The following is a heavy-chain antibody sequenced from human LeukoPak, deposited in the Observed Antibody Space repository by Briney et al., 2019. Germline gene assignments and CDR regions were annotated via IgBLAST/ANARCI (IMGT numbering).Heavy chain of an antibody. CDR3: ARVGNRGYFDY. J-gene: IGHJ4*02. CDR2: ISGSGSNI. D-gene: IGHD1-14*01. CDR1: EFTFSNFA. Sequence: GGSLRLSCAASEFTFSNFAMSWVRQAPGKGLEWVSYISGSGSNIYYADFVKGRFTISRDNAKDSLFLQMSSLRAEDTAVYHCARVGNRGYFDYWGQGTLVTVSS. V-gene: IGHV3-48*03.